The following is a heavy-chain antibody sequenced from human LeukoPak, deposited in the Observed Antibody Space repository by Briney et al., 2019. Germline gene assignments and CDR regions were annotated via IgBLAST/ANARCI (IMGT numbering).Heavy chain of an antibody. CDR3: ARGDYYDSSGYYSRHQYFQH. V-gene: IGHV3-30-3*01. CDR2: ISYDGSNK. D-gene: IGHD3-22*01. CDR1: GFSFSTYD. Sequence: GGSLRLSCAASGFSFSTYDMHWVRQAPGKGLEWVAVISYDGSNKYYADSVKGRFTISRDNSKNTLYLQMNSLRAEDTAVYYCARGDYYDSSGYYSRHQYFQHWGQGTLVTVSS. J-gene: IGHJ1*01.